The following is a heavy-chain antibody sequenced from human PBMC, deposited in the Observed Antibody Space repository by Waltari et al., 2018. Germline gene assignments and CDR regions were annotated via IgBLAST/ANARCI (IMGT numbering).Heavy chain of an antibody. CDR2: FDPEDGET. J-gene: IGHJ6*02. D-gene: IGHD1-26*01. CDR1: GYTLTELS. CDR3: ATDIANDVGAALYYYGMDV. V-gene: IGHV1-24*01. Sequence: QVQLVQSGAEVKKPGASVKVSCKVSGYTLTELSLHWVRPAPGQGLEWMGGFDPEDGETIYAQKFQGRVTMTEDTSTDTAYMELSSLRSEDTAVYYCATDIANDVGAALYYYGMDVWGQGTTVTVSS.